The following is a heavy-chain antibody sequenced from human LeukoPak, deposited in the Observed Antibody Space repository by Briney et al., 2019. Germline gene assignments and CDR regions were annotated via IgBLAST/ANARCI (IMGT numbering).Heavy chain of an antibody. D-gene: IGHD1/OR15-1a*01. CDR1: GFTFSSYA. Sequence: PGGPLRLSCAASGFTFSSYAMNWVRQAPGKGLEWVSGISASGGRTYYADSVKGRFTISRDNSKNTLYLQMNSLRDEDTAIYYCAKDQNMVFPQYTFDYRGQGTLVTASS. J-gene: IGHJ4*02. CDR3: AKDQNMVFPQYTFDY. CDR2: ISASGGRT. V-gene: IGHV3-23*01.